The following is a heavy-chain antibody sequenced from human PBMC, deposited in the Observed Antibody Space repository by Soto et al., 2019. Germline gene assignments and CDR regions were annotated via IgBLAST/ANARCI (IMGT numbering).Heavy chain of an antibody. D-gene: IGHD3-22*01. CDR3: ARLVYYYDSSDY. J-gene: IGHJ4*02. CDR2: TNPSGGST. CDR1: GYTFTSYY. Sequence: ASVKVSCKASGYTFTSYYMHWLRQAPGQGLEWMGITNPSGGSTSYAQKFQGRVTMTRDTSTSTVYMELSSLRSEDTAVYYCARLVYYYDSSDYWGQGTLVTVSS. V-gene: IGHV1-46*01.